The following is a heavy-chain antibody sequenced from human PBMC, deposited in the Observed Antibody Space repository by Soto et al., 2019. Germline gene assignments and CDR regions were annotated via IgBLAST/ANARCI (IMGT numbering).Heavy chain of an antibody. CDR2: ISGSGGST. V-gene: IGHV3-23*01. CDR3: ANIPLHREWLVRFRFRRDS. CDR1: GFTFSSYA. D-gene: IGHD6-19*01. Sequence: GGSLRLSCAASGFTFSSYAMSWVRQAPGKGLEWVSAISGSGGSTYYADSVKGRFTISRDNSKNTLYLQMNSLRAEDTAVYYCANIPLHREWLVRFRFRRDSCGQGTLVTASS. J-gene: IGHJ4*02.